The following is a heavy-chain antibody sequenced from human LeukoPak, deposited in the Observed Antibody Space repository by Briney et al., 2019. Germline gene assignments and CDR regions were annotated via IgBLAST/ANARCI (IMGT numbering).Heavy chain of an antibody. D-gene: IGHD4-11*01. CDR1: GYTFTGYY. J-gene: IGHJ4*02. Sequence: ASVKVSCKASGYTFTGYYMHWVRQAPGQGLEWMGRINPNSGGTNYAQKFQGRVTMTRDTSISTAYMELSRLRSDDTAVYYCARAHMTTVTLGDYWGQGSLVTVSS. CDR3: ARAHMTTVTLGDY. CDR2: INPNSGGT. V-gene: IGHV1-2*06.